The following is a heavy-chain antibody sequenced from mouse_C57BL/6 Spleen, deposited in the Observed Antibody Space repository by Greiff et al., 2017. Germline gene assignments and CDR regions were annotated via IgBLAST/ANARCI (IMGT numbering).Heavy chain of an antibody. CDR3: GREGGRDHDY. CDR2: ICPGDGDT. V-gene: IGHV1-82*01. CDR1: GYAFSSSW. J-gene: IGHJ2*01. Sequence: QVQLQQSGPELVKPGASVKISCKASGYAFSSSWMNWVKQRPGKGLEWIGRICPGDGDTNYNGKFKGKATLTEDKTSSTAYMQLSSLTSEDSAVYFCGREGGRDHDYWGQGTTLTV. D-gene: IGHD1-1*01.